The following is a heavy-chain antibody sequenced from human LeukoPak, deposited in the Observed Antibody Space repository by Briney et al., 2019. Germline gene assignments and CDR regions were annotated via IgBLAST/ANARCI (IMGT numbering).Heavy chain of an antibody. CDR1: GFTLSTFD. V-gene: IGHV3-21*06. CDR2: ISTSSRYI. CDR3: ARADCSGSTCYLRHSWFDP. Sequence: GGSLRLACAASGFTLSTFDMNWVRQAPGKGLEWVSSISTSSRYIYYRDSVKGRFTISRDDAKNSLYLQMNSLTVEDTAVYYCARADCSGSTCYLRHSWFDPWGQGTLVTVSS. J-gene: IGHJ5*02. D-gene: IGHD2-2*01.